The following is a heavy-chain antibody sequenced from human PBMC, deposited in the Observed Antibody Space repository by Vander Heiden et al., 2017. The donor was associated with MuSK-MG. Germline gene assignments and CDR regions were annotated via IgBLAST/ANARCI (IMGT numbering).Heavy chain of an antibody. J-gene: IGHJ4*02. CDR2: INIEGSMT. Sequence: GFSFSIYWMHWIRQAPGKGLEWISRINIEGSMTAYADSVKGRFTIARENAKNTLFLQMNSLRVEDTAVDEGAKIPSGVALPSDFWGQGTLGTVSS. D-gene: IGHD6-13*01. V-gene: IGHV3-74*01. CDR3: AKIPSGVALPSDF. CDR1: GFSFSIYW.